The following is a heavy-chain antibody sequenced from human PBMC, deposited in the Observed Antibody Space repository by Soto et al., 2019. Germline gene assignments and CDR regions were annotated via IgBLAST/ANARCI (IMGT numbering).Heavy chain of an antibody. J-gene: IGHJ5*02. CDR1: GFTFTSSA. V-gene: IGHV1-58*02. CDR3: ARVNYDILTGQNWFDP. Sequence: SVKVSCKASGFTFTSSAMQWVRQARGQGLEWIGWIVVGSGNTNYAQKFQERVTITRDKSTSTAYMELSSLRSEDTAVYYCARVNYDILTGQNWFDPWGQGTLVTVSS. CDR2: IVVGSGNT. D-gene: IGHD3-9*01.